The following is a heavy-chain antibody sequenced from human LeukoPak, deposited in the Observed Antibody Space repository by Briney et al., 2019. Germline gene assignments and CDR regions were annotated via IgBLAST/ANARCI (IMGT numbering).Heavy chain of an antibody. V-gene: IGHV3-7*01. CDR2: IKTDGSEK. CDR3: ARDVIVSNHYYYYMDV. Sequence: GGSLRLSCEGSGFTFSNYRMGWVRQAPGKGVQWVANIKTDGSEKYYVDSVKGRFTISRDNAKKSLYLQMNSLRAEDTAVYYCARDVIVSNHYYYYMDVWGKGTTVTVSS. D-gene: IGHD4-11*01. J-gene: IGHJ6*03. CDR1: GFTFSNYR.